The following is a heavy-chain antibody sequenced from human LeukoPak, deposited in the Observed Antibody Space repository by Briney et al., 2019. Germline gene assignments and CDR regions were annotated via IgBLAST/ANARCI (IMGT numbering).Heavy chain of an antibody. CDR3: ARDGLGPSCGGDCFSHDAFDI. CDR1: GDSISSGSYY. D-gene: IGHD2-21*01. V-gene: IGHV4-61*02. J-gene: IGHJ3*02. CDR2: IYTSGNT. Sequence: KPSQTLSLTCTVSGDSISSGSYYWSWIRQPAGKGLEWIGRIYTSGNTNYNPSLKSRVTMSVDTSKNQFSLKLSSVTAADTAAYYCARDGLGPSCGGDCFSHDAFDIWGQGTMVTVSS.